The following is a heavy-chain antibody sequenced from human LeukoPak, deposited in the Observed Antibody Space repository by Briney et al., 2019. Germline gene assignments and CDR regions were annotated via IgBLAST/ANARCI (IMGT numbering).Heavy chain of an antibody. CDR3: ARGGILGGFDY. D-gene: IGHD3-9*01. J-gene: IGHJ4*02. V-gene: IGHV3-48*03. CDR2: ISSSGSTI. CDR1: GFTFSSYE. Sequence: GGSLRLSCAASGFTFSSYEMNWVRQAPGKGLEWVPYISSSGSTIYYADSVKGRFTISRDNAKNSLYLQMNSLRAEDTAVYYCARGGILGGFDYWGQGTLVTVSS.